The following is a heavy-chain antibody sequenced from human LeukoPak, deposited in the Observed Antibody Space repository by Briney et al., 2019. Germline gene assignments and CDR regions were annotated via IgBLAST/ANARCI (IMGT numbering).Heavy chain of an antibody. CDR1: GYTFTSYD. J-gene: IGHJ4*02. Sequence: GASVKVSCKASGYTFTSYDINWVRQATGQGLEWMGWMNPNSGGSNSAQKFQGRVTMTRDTSISTAYMELSRLRSDDTAVYYCARAKSLLWFGENGDYWGQGTLVTVSS. CDR2: MNPNSGGS. V-gene: IGHV1-2*02. CDR3: ARAKSLLWFGENGDY. D-gene: IGHD3-10*01.